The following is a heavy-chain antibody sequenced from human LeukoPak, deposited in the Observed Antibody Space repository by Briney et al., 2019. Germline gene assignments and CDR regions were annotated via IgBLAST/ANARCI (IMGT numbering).Heavy chain of an antibody. Sequence: ASVKVSCKASGYTFTSYDINWVRQATGQGLEWMGWMNPNSGNTGYAQKFQGRVTMTRNTSISTAYMELSSLRAEDTAVYYCAREFLRGSPAPSDYWGQGTLVTVSS. V-gene: IGHV1-8*01. CDR2: MNPNSGNT. D-gene: IGHD3-10*01. J-gene: IGHJ4*02. CDR3: AREFLRGSPAPSDY. CDR1: GYTFTSYD.